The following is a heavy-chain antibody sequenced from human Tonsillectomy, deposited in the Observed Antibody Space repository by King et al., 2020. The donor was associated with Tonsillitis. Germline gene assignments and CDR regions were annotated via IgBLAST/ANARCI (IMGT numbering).Heavy chain of an antibody. D-gene: IGHD1-1*01. J-gene: IGHJ4*02. V-gene: IGHV1-2*02. CDR2: INPNTGRA. Sequence: VQLVQSGAELKKPGASVKVSCESSGYTFIGHYIHWVRQAPGQGLEWMGWINPNTGRANYAQKFRGRVTMTRDTSVSTAYMELNRLRSDDKAVYYCARGPPFYNLSIDSWGQGTLVTVSS. CDR3: ARGPPFYNLSIDS. CDR1: GYTFIGHY.